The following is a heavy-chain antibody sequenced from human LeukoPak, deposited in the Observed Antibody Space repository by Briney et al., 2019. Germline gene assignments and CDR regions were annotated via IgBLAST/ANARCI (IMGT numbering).Heavy chain of an antibody. CDR1: GFTFDDYA. Sequence: PGRSLRLSCAASGFTFDDYAMHWVRQAPGKGLEWVSSISWNSGSVGYADSVKGRFTISRDNAKNSLYLQMNTLRAEDTALYYCAKDVGGRWPLYYFDYWGQGTLVTVSS. CDR2: ISWNSGSV. V-gene: IGHV3-9*01. D-gene: IGHD2-21*02. CDR3: AKDVGGRWPLYYFDY. J-gene: IGHJ4*02.